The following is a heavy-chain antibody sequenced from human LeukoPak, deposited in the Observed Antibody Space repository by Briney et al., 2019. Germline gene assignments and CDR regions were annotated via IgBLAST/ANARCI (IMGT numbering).Heavy chain of an antibody. J-gene: IGHJ6*04. Sequence: GGSLRLSCGASGFTFSDYYMSWIRQAPGKGLEWVSYISSSGSTIYYADSVKGRFTISRDNAKNSLYLQMNSLRAEDTAVYYCARDFAFGDGYPVVWGKGTTVTVSS. CDR1: GFTFSDYY. V-gene: IGHV3-11*04. D-gene: IGHD5-24*01. CDR3: ARDFAFGDGYPVV. CDR2: ISSSGSTI.